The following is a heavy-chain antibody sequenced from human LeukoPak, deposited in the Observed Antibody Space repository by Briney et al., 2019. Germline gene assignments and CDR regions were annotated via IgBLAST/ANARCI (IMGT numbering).Heavy chain of an antibody. CDR1: GGTFSSFA. J-gene: IGHJ4*02. D-gene: IGHD5-12*01. Sequence: VASVKVSCKASGGTFSSFAITWVRQAPGQGLEWMGGIIPIFGSSNYAQKFQGRVTITADESTSTAYMELSSLRSEDTAVYYCARGYSGYDTDYWGQGTLVTVSS. CDR3: ARGYSGYDTDY. CDR2: IIPIFGSS. V-gene: IGHV1-69*13.